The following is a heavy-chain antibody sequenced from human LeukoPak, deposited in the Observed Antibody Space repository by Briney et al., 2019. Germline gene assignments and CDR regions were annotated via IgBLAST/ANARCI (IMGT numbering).Heavy chain of an antibody. V-gene: IGHV3-33*08. J-gene: IGHJ3*02. Sequence: GGSLRLSCGASGFTFSSYWMHWVRQAPGQGLVWVALIWFDGTNENYGDSVNGRFTISRDDSKNTVYLEMSSLRAEDTAIYYCARVRDSRDSDAFDTWGQGTMVTISS. D-gene: IGHD6-13*01. CDR3: ARVRDSRDSDAFDT. CDR1: GFTFSSYW. CDR2: IWFDGTNE.